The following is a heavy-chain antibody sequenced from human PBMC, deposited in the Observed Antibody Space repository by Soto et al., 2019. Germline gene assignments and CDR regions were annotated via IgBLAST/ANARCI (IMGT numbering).Heavy chain of an antibody. CDR1: GVTFSSYA. V-gene: IGHV1-69*18. Sequence: QVQLVQSGAELKKPGSSVKVSCSASGVTFSSYAFTWVRQAPGQGLEWMGNIIPVFRTSNYAQGFQGRLTISADEFSNPIYNELSSLRSGDTAGYFRAKDGSWDGGGGESWGQGTLVIVSS. D-gene: IGHD3-16*01. CDR2: IIPVFRTS. CDR3: AKDGSWDGGGGES. J-gene: IGHJ4*02.